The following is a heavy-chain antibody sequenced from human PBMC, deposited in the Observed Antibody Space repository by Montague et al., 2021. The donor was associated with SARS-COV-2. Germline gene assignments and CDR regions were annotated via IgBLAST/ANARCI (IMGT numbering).Heavy chain of an antibody. J-gene: IGHJ4*02. V-gene: IGHV4-59*08. Sequence: SETLSLTCTVSGGSLNNYFWSWIRQPPGKGLEWVGYISDSGSKKYNPSLQSRVTISVDTARNQFSLKLLSVTAADTAFYYCARVDSSGSGEYWGQGILVSVSS. CDR1: GGSLNNYF. CDR2: ISDSGSK. CDR3: ARVDSSGSGEY. D-gene: IGHD3-22*01.